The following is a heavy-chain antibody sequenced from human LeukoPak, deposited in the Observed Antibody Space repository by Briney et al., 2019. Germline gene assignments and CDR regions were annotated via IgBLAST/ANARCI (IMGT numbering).Heavy chain of an antibody. CDR2: IKQDGSEK. V-gene: IGHV3-7*01. CDR3: ARVERWLQSYFDY. CDR1: GFTFSSYW. J-gene: IGHJ4*02. Sequence: PGGSLRLSCAASGFTFSSYWMSWVRQAPGKGLEWVANIKQDGSEKYYVDSVKGRFTISRDNAKNSLYPQMNSLRAEDTAVYYCARVERWLQSYFDYWGQGTLVTVSS. D-gene: IGHD5-24*01.